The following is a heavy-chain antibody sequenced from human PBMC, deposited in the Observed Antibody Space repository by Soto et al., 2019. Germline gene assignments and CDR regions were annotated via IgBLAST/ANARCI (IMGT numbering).Heavy chain of an antibody. CDR1: GYSFTSYL. J-gene: IGHJ6*02. Sequence: PGESLKISCNGSGYSFTSYLIGWVRQMPGKGLEWMGIIYPGDSDTRYSPSFQGQVTISADKSISTAYLQWSSLKASDTAMYYCARLAYCGGDCYSAYYYYYGMDVWGQGTTVTVSS. CDR2: IYPGDSDT. CDR3: ARLAYCGGDCYSAYYYYYGMDV. D-gene: IGHD2-21*02. V-gene: IGHV5-51*01.